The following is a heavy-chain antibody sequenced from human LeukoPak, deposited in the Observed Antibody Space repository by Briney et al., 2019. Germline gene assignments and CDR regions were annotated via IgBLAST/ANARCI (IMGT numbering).Heavy chain of an antibody. CDR1: GFTFNSYA. Sequence: GGSLRLSCAASGFTFNSYAMHWVRQAPGKGLEWVAVISYDGSNKYYADSVKGRFTISRDNSKNTLYLQMNSLRAEDTALYYCAREPYYDSSGYSPDYWGQGTLVTVSS. J-gene: IGHJ4*02. D-gene: IGHD3-22*01. CDR3: AREPYYDSSGYSPDY. V-gene: IGHV3-30*04. CDR2: ISYDGSNK.